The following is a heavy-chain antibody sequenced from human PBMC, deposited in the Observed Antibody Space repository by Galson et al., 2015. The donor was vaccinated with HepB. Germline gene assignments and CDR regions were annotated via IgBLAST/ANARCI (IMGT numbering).Heavy chain of an antibody. CDR1: GDSVYNDNVA. V-gene: IGHV6-1*01. CDR2: TYYRSKWYH. J-gene: IGHJ4*02. CDR3: ARDRSSGWWWDY. Sequence: CAISGDSVYNDNVAWNWIRQSPWRGLEWLGRTYYRSKWYHDSASFVRSRITIDPDTAKNQFSLQLDSVSPEDTAVYYCARDRSSGWWWDYWGQGTLVTVSS. D-gene: IGHD6-19*01.